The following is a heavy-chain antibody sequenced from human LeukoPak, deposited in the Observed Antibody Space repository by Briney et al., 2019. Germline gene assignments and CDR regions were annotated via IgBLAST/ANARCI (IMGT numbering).Heavy chain of an antibody. Sequence: PSETLSLTCTVSGGSISSSNYYWGWIRQPPGKGLEWIGSIYYRGSTYYNPSLKSRVTISVDTSKNQFSLKLSSVTAADTAVFYCARVASGYDVFDIWGQGTMVTVSS. CDR2: IYYRGST. J-gene: IGHJ3*02. D-gene: IGHD3-3*01. CDR1: GGSISSSNYY. CDR3: ARVASGYDVFDI. V-gene: IGHV4-39*07.